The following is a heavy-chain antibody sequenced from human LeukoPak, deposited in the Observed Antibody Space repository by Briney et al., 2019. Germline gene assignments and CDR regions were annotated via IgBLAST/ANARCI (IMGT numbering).Heavy chain of an antibody. J-gene: IGHJ5*02. CDR1: GFTFSSYG. V-gene: IGHV3-33*01. CDR3: ARDTSTIFGVVNNWFDP. CDR2: IWYDGSNK. D-gene: IGHD3-3*01. Sequence: GGSLRLPCAASGFTFSSYGMHWVRQAPGKGLEWVAVIWYDGSNKYYADSVKGRFTISRDNSKNTLYLQMNSLRAEDTAVYYCARDTSTIFGVVNNWFDPWGQGTLVTVSS.